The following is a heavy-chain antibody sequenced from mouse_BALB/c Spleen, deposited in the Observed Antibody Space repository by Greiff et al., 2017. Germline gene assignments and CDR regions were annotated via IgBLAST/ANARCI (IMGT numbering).Heavy chain of an antibody. D-gene: IGHD2-14*01. CDR3: ARAYYRYDGTLDY. CDR2: ISSGGSYT. CDR1: GFTFSSYG. V-gene: IGHV5-6*02. J-gene: IGHJ2*01. Sequence: DVKLVESGGDLVKPGGSLKLSCAASGFTFSSYGMSWVRQTPDKRLEWVATISSGGSYTYYPDSVKGRFTISRDNAKNTLCLQMSRLKSEDTAMYYCARAYYRYDGTLDYWGQGTTLTVSS.